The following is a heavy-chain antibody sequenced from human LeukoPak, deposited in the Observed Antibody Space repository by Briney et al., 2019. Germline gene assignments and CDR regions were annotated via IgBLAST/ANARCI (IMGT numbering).Heavy chain of an antibody. V-gene: IGHV3-30-3*01. Sequence: PGGSLRLSCAASGFTFSSYAMHWVRQAPGKGLEWVAVISYDGSNKYYADSVKGRFTISRDNSKNTLYLQMNSLRAEDTAVYYCARDGSTPYYGMDVWGQGTTVTVSS. D-gene: IGHD5-12*01. CDR3: ARDGSTPYYGMDV. CDR1: GFTFSSYA. J-gene: IGHJ6*02. CDR2: ISYDGSNK.